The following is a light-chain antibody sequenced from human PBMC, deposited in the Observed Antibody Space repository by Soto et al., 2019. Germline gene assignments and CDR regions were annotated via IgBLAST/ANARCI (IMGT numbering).Light chain of an antibody. V-gene: IGKV3-20*01. J-gene: IGKJ4*01. Sequence: IVMTQSPATLSVSPGDRATLSCRASQRVSNHFAWYQQKPGQAPRLLIYAASTRAAGVPVRFSGSGSGTDFTLTISRLEPEDFAVYYCQQYGSSPLTFGGGTKV. CDR3: QQYGSSPLT. CDR2: AAS. CDR1: QRVSNH.